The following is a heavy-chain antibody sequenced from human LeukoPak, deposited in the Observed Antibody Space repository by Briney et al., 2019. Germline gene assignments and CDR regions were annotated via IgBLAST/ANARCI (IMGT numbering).Heavy chain of an antibody. V-gene: IGHV3-21*01. Sequence: PGGSLRLSCAAAGFTFSSYSTNWVRQAPGKGLEWVSSISSSSTYIYYADSVKGRFTISRDNSKNTLYLQMNSLRAEDTAVYYCANWPIKTTNPHILTALGYWGQGTLVTASS. CDR2: ISSSSTYI. CDR1: GFTFSSYS. J-gene: IGHJ4*02. CDR3: ANWPIKTTNPHILTALGY. D-gene: IGHD3-9*01.